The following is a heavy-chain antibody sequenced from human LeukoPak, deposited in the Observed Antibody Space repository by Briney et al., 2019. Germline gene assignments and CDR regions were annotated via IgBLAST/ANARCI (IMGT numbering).Heavy chain of an antibody. CDR2: IYYSGST. CDR3: ARDLYYGSGSYSY. CDR1: GGSISSSSYY. V-gene: IGHV4-39*07. Sequence: PSETLSLTCTVSGGSISSSSYYWGWIRQPPGKGLEWIGNIYYSGSTYYSPSLKSRVTISVDTSKNQFSLKLSSVTAADTAVYYCARDLYYGSGSYSYWGQGTLVTVSS. J-gene: IGHJ4*02. D-gene: IGHD3-10*01.